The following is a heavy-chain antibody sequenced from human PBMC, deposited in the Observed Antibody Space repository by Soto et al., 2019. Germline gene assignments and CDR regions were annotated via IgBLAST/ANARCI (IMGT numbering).Heavy chain of an antibody. D-gene: IGHD3-16*01. V-gene: IGHV3-48*01. J-gene: IGHJ4*02. CDR1: GFTFSSYS. Sequence: GGSLRLSCAASGFTFSSYSMNWVRQAPGKGLEWVSYISSSSSTIYYADSVKGRFTISRDNAKNSLYLQMNSLRAEDTAVYYCARDKNMITFGGKDYWGQGTLVTVSS. CDR3: ARDKNMITFGGKDY. CDR2: ISSSSSTI.